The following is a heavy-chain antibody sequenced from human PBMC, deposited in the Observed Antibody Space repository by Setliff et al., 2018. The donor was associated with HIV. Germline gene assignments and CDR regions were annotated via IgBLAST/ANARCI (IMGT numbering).Heavy chain of an antibody. V-gene: IGHV1-69*13. Sequence: SVKVSCKASGGTFSSYAISWVRRAPGQGPEWMGAIIPIFGTTKYAQRFQGRVTITADASTSAAYMELSGLRSEDTAVYYCATNREQLTMTYYYYYMDVWGKGTTVTVSS. CDR1: GGTFSSYA. J-gene: IGHJ6*03. CDR3: ATNREQLTMTYYYYYMDV. D-gene: IGHD6-13*01. CDR2: IIPIFGTT.